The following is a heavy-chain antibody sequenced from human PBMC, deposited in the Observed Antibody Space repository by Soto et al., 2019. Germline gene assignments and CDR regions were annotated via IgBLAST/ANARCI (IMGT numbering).Heavy chain of an antibody. CDR2: ISAYNGNT. CDR3: ARDSGALRYFDWLYRPHYYGMDV. Sequence: QVQLVQSGAEVKKPGASVKVSCKASGYTFTSYGISWVRQAPGQGLEWMGWISAYNGNTNYAQKLQGRVTMTTDTSTSTAYMELRSLSSDDTAVYYCARDSGALRYFDWLYRPHYYGMDVWGQGTTVTVSS. D-gene: IGHD3-9*01. CDR1: GYTFTSYG. J-gene: IGHJ6*02. V-gene: IGHV1-18*01.